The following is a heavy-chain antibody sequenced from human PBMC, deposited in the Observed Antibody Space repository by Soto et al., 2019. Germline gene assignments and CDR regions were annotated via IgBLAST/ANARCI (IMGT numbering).Heavy chain of an antibody. CDR1: GGSISGYY. CDR3: ARDLWGYCGTDCYPLDV. J-gene: IGHJ6*02. V-gene: IGHV4-59*01. D-gene: IGHD2-21*02. CDR2: MYNTGST. Sequence: PSETLSLTCTVSGGSISGYYWSWIRQPPGKGLEWIGYMYNTGSTVYNPSFKSRVTISVDTSKNQFSLTLNSVTAADTAVYYCARDLWGYCGTDCYPLDVWGQGTTVTVS.